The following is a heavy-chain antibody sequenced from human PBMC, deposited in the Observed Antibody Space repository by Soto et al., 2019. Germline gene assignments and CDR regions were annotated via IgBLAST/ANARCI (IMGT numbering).Heavy chain of an antibody. Sequence: EVQLVESGGGLVKPGGSLRLSCAVSGFPFINAWLNWVRQAPGRELEWIGRIKSNAEGGATEYAAPVKGRFTISRDDSKNTMYLQMSSLETEDTAVYYCTTDLGWTGGDFWGQGTLVTVSS. CDR2: IKSNAEGGAT. D-gene: IGHD1-1*01. CDR3: TTDLGWTGGDF. V-gene: IGHV3-15*01. CDR1: GFPFINAW. J-gene: IGHJ4*02.